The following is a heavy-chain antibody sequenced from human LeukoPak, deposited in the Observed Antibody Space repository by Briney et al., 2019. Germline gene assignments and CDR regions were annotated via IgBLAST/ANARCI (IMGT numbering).Heavy chain of an antibody. V-gene: IGHV4-38-2*01. J-gene: IGHJ6*03. CDR1: RYSISSGHY. CDR3: ARVLYYYSYMDV. Sequence: PSETLSLTCAVSRYSISSGHYWGWIRQPPGKGLEWIGSIYHSGSTSYNPSLKSRVTISVDTSKNQFSLKLSSVTAADTAVYYCARVLYYYSYMDVRGKGTPVTVSS. CDR2: IYHSGST. D-gene: IGHD3-3*01.